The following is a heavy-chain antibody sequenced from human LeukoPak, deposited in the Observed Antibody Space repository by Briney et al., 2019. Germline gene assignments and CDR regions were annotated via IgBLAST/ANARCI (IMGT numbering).Heavy chain of an antibody. Sequence: GGSLRLSCAASGYSLRNYAMSCLRHAPGKGLGGVSAISGGGGSIYYADSVKGRFTISRDNSKNSLYLQMNSLRAEDTAVYYCAKDLSCGEDYFDYWGQGTMVTVSS. CDR3: AKDLSCGEDYFDY. J-gene: IGHJ4*01. CDR1: GYSLRNYA. D-gene: IGHD5-18*01. V-gene: IGHV3-23*01. CDR2: ISGGGGSI.